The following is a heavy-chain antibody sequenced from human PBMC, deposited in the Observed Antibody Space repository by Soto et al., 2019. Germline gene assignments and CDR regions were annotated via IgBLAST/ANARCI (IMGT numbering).Heavy chain of an antibody. V-gene: IGHV4-59*01. Sequence: SETLSLTCTVSSGSISPYYWTWIRQPPGKGLEWIGYIYYSGSTNYNPSLKSRVTISVDTSKNQFSLKLSSVTAADTAVYYCARGPTYYYDSSGYYLFDYWGQGTLVTVSS. CDR2: IYYSGST. CDR1: SGSISPYY. J-gene: IGHJ4*02. CDR3: ARGPTYYYDSSGYYLFDY. D-gene: IGHD3-22*01.